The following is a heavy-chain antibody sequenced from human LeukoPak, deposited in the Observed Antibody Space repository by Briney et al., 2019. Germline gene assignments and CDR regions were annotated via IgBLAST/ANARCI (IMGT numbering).Heavy chain of an antibody. CDR3: ARIGYNHYFDY. CDR2: IIPILGIA. CDR1: GGTFSSYA. J-gene: IGHJ4*02. V-gene: IGHV1-69*04. D-gene: IGHD5-24*01. Sequence: SSVKVSCKASGGTFSSYAISWVRQAPGQGLEWMGRIIPILGIANYAQKFQGRVTITADKSTSTAYMELSRLRSDDTAVYYCARIGYNHYFDYWGQGTLVTVSS.